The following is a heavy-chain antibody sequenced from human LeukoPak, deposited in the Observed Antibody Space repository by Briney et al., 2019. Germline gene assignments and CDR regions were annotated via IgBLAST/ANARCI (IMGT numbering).Heavy chain of an antibody. Sequence: SETLSLTCTVSGGSINSYYWSWIRQPPGKGLEWIGYIYYSGSTNYNPSLKSRVTISVDTSKNQFSLKLSSVTAADTAVYYCARDLLVGRSLDIWGQGTMVTVSS. V-gene: IGHV4-59*01. J-gene: IGHJ3*02. CDR1: GGSINSYY. CDR3: ARDLLVGRSLDI. CDR2: IYYSGST. D-gene: IGHD6-13*01.